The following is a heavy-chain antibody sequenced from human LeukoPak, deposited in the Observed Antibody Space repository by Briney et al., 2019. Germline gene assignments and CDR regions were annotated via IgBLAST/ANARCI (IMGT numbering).Heavy chain of an antibody. CDR2: IYHSGST. V-gene: IGHV4-38-2*02. CDR1: GFTFINAW. CDR3: ARDREQQLVRFYNAFDI. Sequence: GSLRLSCAASGFTFINAWMAWVRQAPGKGLEWIGSIYHSGSTYYNPSLKSRVTISVDTSKDQFSLKLRSVTAADTAVYYCARDREQQLVRFYNAFDIWGQGTMVTVSS. J-gene: IGHJ3*02. D-gene: IGHD6-13*01.